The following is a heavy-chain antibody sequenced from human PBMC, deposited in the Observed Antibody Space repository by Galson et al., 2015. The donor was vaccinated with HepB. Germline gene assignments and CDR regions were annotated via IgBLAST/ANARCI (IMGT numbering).Heavy chain of an antibody. V-gene: IGHV1-18*01. D-gene: IGHD3-22*01. Sequence: SVKVSCKASGYTFTSYGISWVRQAPGQGLEWMGWISAYNGNTNYAQKLQGRVTMTTDTSTSTAYMELRSLRSDDAAVYYCARDDAYYDSTVENKGAFDYWGQGTLVTVSS. J-gene: IGHJ4*02. CDR3: ARDDAYYDSTVENKGAFDY. CDR2: ISAYNGNT. CDR1: GYTFTSYG.